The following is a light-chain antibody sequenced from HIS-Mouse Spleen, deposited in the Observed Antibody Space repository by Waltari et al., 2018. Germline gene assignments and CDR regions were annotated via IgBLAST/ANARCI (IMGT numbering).Light chain of an antibody. J-gene: IGLJ2*01. CDR1: ALPKKS. CDR3: YSTDSSGNHRV. CDR2: EDS. V-gene: IGLV3-10*01. Sequence: SYELTQPPSVSVSPGQMARITCSGDALPKKSSYLYQQKSGQAPVLVIYEDSKRPSGIPERFSGSSSGTMATLTIGGAQVEDEADYYCYSTDSSGNHRVFGGGTKLTVL.